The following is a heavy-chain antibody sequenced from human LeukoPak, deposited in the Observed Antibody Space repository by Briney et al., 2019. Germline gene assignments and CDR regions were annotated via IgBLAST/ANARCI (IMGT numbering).Heavy chain of an antibody. V-gene: IGHV3-48*04. CDR2: IVGSSSNM. D-gene: IGHD1-1*01. J-gene: IGHJ4*02. CDR3: ATDTPETAAFDY. Sequence: GGSLRLSCTASGFSFSTYSMNWVRQAPGKGLEWVSYIVGSSSNMYYADSEKGRFTISRDNAKNSLYLQMGSLRAEDTAVYYCATDTPETAAFDYWGQGTLVTVSS. CDR1: GFSFSTYS.